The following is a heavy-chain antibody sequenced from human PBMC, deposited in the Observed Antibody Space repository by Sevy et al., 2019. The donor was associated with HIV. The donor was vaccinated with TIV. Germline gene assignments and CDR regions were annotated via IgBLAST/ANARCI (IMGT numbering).Heavy chain of an antibody. CDR2: IYKSGNT. J-gene: IGHJ4*02. CDR3: VRSLGGPLNQ. CDR1: GFDVNTGF. Sequence: GGSLRLSCAVSGFDVNTGFMSWVRQAPGKGLEWVSVIYKSGNTYYVDSVMGRFTMSRDSGRNTLYLQMTHLRVEDTAMYYCVRSLGGPLNQWGQGTQVTVSS. D-gene: IGHD3-16*01. V-gene: IGHV3-53*01.